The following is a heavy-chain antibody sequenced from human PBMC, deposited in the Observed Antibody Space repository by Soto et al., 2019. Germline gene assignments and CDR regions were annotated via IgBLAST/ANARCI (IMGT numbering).Heavy chain of an antibody. CDR1: GGSISSYY. CDR3: ARVWGYY. Sequence: QVQLQESGPGLVKPSETLSLTCTVSGGSISSYYWSWIRQPPGKGLEWIGYIYYSGSTNYNPSLMSRVTIPVDTSKNQFSLKLSSVTAADTAVYYCARVWGYYWGQGTLVTVSS. V-gene: IGHV4-59*01. D-gene: IGHD7-27*01. J-gene: IGHJ4*02. CDR2: IYYSGST.